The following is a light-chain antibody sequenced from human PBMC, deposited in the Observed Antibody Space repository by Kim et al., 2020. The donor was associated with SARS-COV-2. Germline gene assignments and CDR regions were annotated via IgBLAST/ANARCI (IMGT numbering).Light chain of an antibody. CDR2: DVG. Sequence: QSALTQPASVSGSPGQSITISCTGTSSNVGGYNYVSWYQQHPGKAPKLMIYDVGTRPSGVSDRFSGSKSGNTASLTISGLQTEDEADYYCSSYTTTTTRVFGEGTQLTVL. V-gene: IGLV2-14*03. J-gene: IGLJ3*02. CDR1: SSNVGGYNY. CDR3: SSYTTTTTRV.